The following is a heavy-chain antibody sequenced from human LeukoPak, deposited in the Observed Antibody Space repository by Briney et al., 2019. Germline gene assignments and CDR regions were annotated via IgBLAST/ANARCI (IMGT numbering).Heavy chain of an antibody. Sequence: NSGGSLRLSCAASGFTFSSYSMNWVRQTPGKGLEWVSSISSSSSYIYYADSVKGRFTISRDNAKNSLYLQMNSLRAEDTAVYYCARVTYYYDSSGYSLWGQGTLVTVSS. V-gene: IGHV3-21*01. J-gene: IGHJ4*02. CDR2: ISSSSSYI. D-gene: IGHD3-22*01. CDR3: ARVTYYYDSSGYSL. CDR1: GFTFSSYS.